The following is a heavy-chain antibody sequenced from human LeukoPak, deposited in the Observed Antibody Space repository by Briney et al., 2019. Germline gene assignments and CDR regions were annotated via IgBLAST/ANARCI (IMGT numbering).Heavy chain of an antibody. D-gene: IGHD3-10*01. CDR3: ARDPGELQWFGEFTEGYVDQ. V-gene: IGHV3-30*02. J-gene: IGHJ4*02. CDR1: GFTFSSHA. CDR2: TRYEGFHK. Sequence: PGGSLRLSCIASGFTFSSHAMHWVRQAPGKGLEWVAYTRYEGFHKYYADSVKGRFTISRDNVNYTLYLEMNSPRPDDTAIYYCARDPGELQWFGEFTEGYVDQWGQGTLVTVSS.